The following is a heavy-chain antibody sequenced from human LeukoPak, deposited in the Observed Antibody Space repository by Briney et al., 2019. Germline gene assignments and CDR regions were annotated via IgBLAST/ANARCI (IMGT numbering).Heavy chain of an antibody. CDR1: GYTLTEMS. V-gene: IGHV1-24*01. Sequence: ASVKVSCTVSGYTLTEMSIHWVRQSPGGALEWMGGFDPEDGETVYAPKFQGRVTMTEDTSADTAYMELSSLRSEDTAVYYCTTCLNGAGQPVAIYYYGMEVWGQGTTVTVSS. CDR3: TTCLNGAGQPVAIYYYGMEV. J-gene: IGHJ6*02. D-gene: IGHD2-2*02. CDR2: FDPEDGET.